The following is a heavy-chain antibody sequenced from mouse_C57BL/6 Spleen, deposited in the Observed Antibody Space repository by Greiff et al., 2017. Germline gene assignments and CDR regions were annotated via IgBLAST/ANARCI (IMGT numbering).Heavy chain of an antibody. CDR2: LSYDGSN. V-gene: IGHV3-6*01. CDR1: GYSITSGYY. Sequence: ESGPGLVKPSQSLSLTCSVTGYSITSGYYWNWIRQFPGNKLEWMGYLSYDGSNNYNPSLENRISITRDTSKNQFFLKLNSVTTEDTATYYCARDRDYDDYYAMDYWGQGTSVTVSS. D-gene: IGHD2-4*01. CDR3: ARDRDYDDYYAMDY. J-gene: IGHJ4*01.